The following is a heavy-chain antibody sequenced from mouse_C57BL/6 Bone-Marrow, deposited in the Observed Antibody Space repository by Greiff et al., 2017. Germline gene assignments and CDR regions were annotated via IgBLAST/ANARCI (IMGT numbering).Heavy chain of an antibody. CDR2: IYPGSGNT. V-gene: IGHV1-76*01. Sequence: VQLQQSGAELVRPGASVKLSCKASGYTFTDYYINWVKQRPGQGLEWIARIYPGSGNTYYNEKFKGKATLTAEKSSSTAYMQLSSLTSEDSAVYFCARADSVDYWGQGTTLTVSS. CDR1: GYTFTDYY. CDR3: ARADSVDY. J-gene: IGHJ2*01.